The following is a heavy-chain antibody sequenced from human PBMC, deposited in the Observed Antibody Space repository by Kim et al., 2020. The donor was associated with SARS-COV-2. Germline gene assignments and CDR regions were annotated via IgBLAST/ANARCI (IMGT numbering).Heavy chain of an antibody. CDR2: IDPRDSYT. D-gene: IGHD2-15*01. V-gene: IGHV5-10-1*01. CDR3: ARPLTLGYCSGGSCQGAFDI. J-gene: IGHJ3*02. Sequence: GESLKISCKGSGYTFTSYWISWVRQMPGKGLEWMGRIDPRDSYTNYSPSFQGHVTISADKSISTAYLQWSSLKASDTAMYYCARPLTLGYCSGGSCQGAFDIWGQGTMVTVSS. CDR1: GYTFTSYW.